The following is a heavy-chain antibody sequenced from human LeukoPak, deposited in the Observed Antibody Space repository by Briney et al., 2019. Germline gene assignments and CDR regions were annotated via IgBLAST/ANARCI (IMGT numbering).Heavy chain of an antibody. Sequence: PGGSLRLSCAASGFTFSSYAMSWVRQAPGKGLEWVAIISYDGSKKYYVGSVKGRFTISRDNSKNTLYLEMNSLRVEDTAVYYCAKRSSGYDYYFDYWGQGTLVTVSS. CDR3: AKRSSGYDYYFDY. CDR2: ISYDGSKK. D-gene: IGHD5-12*01. J-gene: IGHJ4*02. CDR1: GFTFSSYA. V-gene: IGHV3-30*18.